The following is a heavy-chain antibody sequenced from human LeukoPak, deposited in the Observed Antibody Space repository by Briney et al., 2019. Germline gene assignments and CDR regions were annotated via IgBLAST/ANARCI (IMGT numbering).Heavy chain of an antibody. CDR1: GFTFDDYA. CDR2: ISWDGGST. Sequence: PGGSLGLSCAASGFTFDDYAMHWVRQAPGKGLEWVSLISWDGGSTYYADSVKGRFTISRDNSKNSLYLQMNSLRAEDTALYYCAKDEYSSYMHVWGKGTTVTVSS. CDR3: AKDEYSSYMHV. V-gene: IGHV3-43D*03. J-gene: IGHJ6*03. D-gene: IGHD3-22*01.